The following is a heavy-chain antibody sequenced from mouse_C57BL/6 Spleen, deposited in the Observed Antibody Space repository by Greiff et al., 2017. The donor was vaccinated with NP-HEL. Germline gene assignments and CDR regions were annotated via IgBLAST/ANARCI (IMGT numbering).Heavy chain of an antibody. CDR1: GYAFSSYW. Sequence: QVQLQQSGAELVKPGASVKISCKASGYAFSSYWMNWVKQRPGKGLEWIGQIYPGDGDTNYNGKFKGKATLTADKSSSTAYMQLSSLTSEDSAVYFCARGGDVGYAMDYLGQGTSVTVSS. D-gene: IGHD3-3*01. J-gene: IGHJ4*01. CDR2: IYPGDGDT. CDR3: ARGGDVGYAMDY. V-gene: IGHV1-80*01.